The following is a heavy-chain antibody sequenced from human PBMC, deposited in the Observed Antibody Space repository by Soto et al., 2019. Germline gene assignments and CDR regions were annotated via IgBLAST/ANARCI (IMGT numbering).Heavy chain of an antibody. CDR2: IIPILGIA. J-gene: IGHJ5*02. D-gene: IGHD3-22*01. CDR1: GGTFSSYT. V-gene: IGHV1-69*02. Sequence: SVKVSCKASGGTFSSYTISWVRQAPGQGLEWMGRIIPILGIANYAQKFQGRVTITADKSTSTAYMELSSLRSEDTAVYYCASSPYYYDSSGYCWFDPWGQGTLVTVSS. CDR3: ASSPYYYDSSGYCWFDP.